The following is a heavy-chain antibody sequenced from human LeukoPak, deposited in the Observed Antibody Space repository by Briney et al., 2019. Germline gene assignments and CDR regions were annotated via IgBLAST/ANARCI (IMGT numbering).Heavy chain of an antibody. CDR2: IYYSGST. CDR1: GGSISSGDYY. V-gene: IGHV4-30-4*08. D-gene: IGHD1-26*01. Sequence: SETLSLTCTVSGGSISSGDYYWSWIRQPPGKGLEWIGYIYYSGSTYYNPSLKSRVTISVDTSKNQFPLKLSSVTAADTAVYYCARGDYSGSYTDYFDYWGQGTLVTVSS. CDR3: ARGDYSGSYTDYFDY. J-gene: IGHJ4*02.